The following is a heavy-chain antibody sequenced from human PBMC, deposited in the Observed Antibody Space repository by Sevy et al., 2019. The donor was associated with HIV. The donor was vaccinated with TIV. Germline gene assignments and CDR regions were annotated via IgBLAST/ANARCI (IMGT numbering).Heavy chain of an antibody. CDR3: SGLQSCGGERYYFDL. D-gene: IGHD2-21*01. V-gene: IGHV3-30-3*01. CDR1: GFTFRRYD. CDR2: VASHGNYK. J-gene: IGHJ4*02. Sequence: GGSLRLSCAASGFTFRRYDMHWVRQAPGRGLEWVAVVASHGNYKSFADFVRGRFTISRDNARNSLDLQMTSLRTEDKACYYLSGLQSCGGERYYFDLWGQGALVTVSS.